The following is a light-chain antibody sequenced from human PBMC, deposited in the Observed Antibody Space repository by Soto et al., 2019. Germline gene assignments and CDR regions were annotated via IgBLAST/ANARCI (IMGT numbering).Light chain of an antibody. CDR3: QQYGRSPA. J-gene: IGKJ4*01. CDR1: QSVSSSY. Sequence: EIVLTQSPGTLSLSPGERATLSCRASQSVSSSYLACYQQKPGQAPRLLIYGASSRATGISDRFSGSGSGTDFTLTISRLEPEDFAVYYCQQYGRSPAFGGGTKVEIK. V-gene: IGKV3-20*01. CDR2: GAS.